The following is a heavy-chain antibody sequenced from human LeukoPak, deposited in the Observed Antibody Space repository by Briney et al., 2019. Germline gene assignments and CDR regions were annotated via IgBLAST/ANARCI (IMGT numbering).Heavy chain of an antibody. Sequence: GGSLRLSCAASGFTFSSYGTHWVRQAPGKGLEWVTFIRYDGSNDYYADSVKGRFTISRDNSKNTLYLQMNSLRAEDTAVYYCAKEVVSGMDVWGKGTTVTVSS. CDR1: GFTFSSYG. CDR2: IRYDGSND. J-gene: IGHJ6*03. CDR3: AKEVVSGMDV. V-gene: IGHV3-30*02. D-gene: IGHD1-26*01.